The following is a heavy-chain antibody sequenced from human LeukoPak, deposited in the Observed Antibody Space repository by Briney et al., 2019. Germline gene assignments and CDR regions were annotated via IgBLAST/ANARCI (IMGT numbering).Heavy chain of an antibody. CDR3: ARGRMGSGWLGDY. CDR1: GFTFSSHL. CDR2: INQDGSEK. V-gene: IGHV3-7*05. D-gene: IGHD6-19*01. Sequence: GGSLRLSGAASGFTFSSHLMTWVRQAPGKGLEWVDNINQDGSEKYYVNSVKGRFTISRDNAKNSLYLQMTSLRAEDTAVYYCARGRMGSGWLGDYWGQGTLVTVSS. J-gene: IGHJ4*02.